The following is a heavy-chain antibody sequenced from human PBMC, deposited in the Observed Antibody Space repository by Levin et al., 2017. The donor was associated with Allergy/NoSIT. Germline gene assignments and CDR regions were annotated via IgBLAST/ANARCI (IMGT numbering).Heavy chain of an antibody. Sequence: GGSLRLSFAASGFTFSSYAMGWVRQAPRKGLEWVSHISGSGDSTRYADSVKGRFTISRDNSKNTLYLQMNSLRAEDTAVYYCAKPIDYGGNYYFEYWGQGSLVTVSS. CDR1: GFTFSSYA. CDR3: AKPIDYGGNYYFEY. D-gene: IGHD4-23*01. J-gene: IGHJ4*02. CDR2: ISGSGDST. V-gene: IGHV3-23*01.